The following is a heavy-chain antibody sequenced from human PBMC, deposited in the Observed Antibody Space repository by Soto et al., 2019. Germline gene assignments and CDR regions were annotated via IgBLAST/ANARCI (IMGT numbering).Heavy chain of an antibody. J-gene: IGHJ4*02. Sequence: SETLCVTCAVSGGSISSGGYSWSWKKQPPGKGLEYIGHIHHSGSTNYNPSLKSRVTISLDKSKSQFSLELNSVTGADTAIYYCARGFSGYCSGGSCSSFDYWGQGTLVTVSS. CDR3: ARGFSGYCSGGSCSSFDY. CDR2: IHHSGST. CDR1: GGSISSGGYS. V-gene: IGHV4-30-2*01. D-gene: IGHD2-15*01.